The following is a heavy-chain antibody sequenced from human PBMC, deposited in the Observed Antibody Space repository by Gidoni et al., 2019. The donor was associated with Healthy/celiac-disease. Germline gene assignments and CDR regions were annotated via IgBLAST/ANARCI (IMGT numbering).Heavy chain of an antibody. Sequence: QVQLQESGPGLVKPSETLSLTCTVSGGSISSYYWSWIQQPPGKGLEWIGYIYYSGSTNYNPSLKSRVTISVDTSKNQFSLKLSSVTAADTAVYYCAREVRGYYYMDVWGKGTTVTVSS. CDR1: GGSISSYY. D-gene: IGHD3-10*01. CDR3: AREVRGYYYMDV. V-gene: IGHV4-59*01. CDR2: IYYSGST. J-gene: IGHJ6*03.